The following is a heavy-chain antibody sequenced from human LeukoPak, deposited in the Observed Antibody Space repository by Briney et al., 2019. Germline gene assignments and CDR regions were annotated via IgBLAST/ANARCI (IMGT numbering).Heavy chain of an antibody. CDR3: ARDRTTTYLDY. Sequence: ASVKVSCKASGYTFTSYYMHWVRQAPGQGLEWMGIINPSGGSTSYAQKFQGRVTMTRDMSTSTVYMELSSLRSEDTAVYYCARDRTTTYLDYWGQGTLVTVSS. CDR2: INPSGGST. D-gene: IGHD1-7*01. V-gene: IGHV1-46*01. CDR1: GYTFTSYY. J-gene: IGHJ4*02.